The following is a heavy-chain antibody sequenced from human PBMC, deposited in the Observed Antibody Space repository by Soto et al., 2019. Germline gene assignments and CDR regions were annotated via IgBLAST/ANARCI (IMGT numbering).Heavy chain of an antibody. Sequence: SETLSLTCTVSGGSISSSSYYWGWIRQPPGKGLEWIGSIYYSGSTYYNPSLKSRVTISVDTSKNQFSLKLSSVTAADTAVYYCARLWVKRDTAMVTGELFGMDVWGQGTTVTVSS. V-gene: IGHV4-39*01. J-gene: IGHJ6*02. CDR2: IYYSGST. CDR1: GGSISSSSYY. CDR3: ARLWVKRDTAMVTGELFGMDV. D-gene: IGHD5-18*01.